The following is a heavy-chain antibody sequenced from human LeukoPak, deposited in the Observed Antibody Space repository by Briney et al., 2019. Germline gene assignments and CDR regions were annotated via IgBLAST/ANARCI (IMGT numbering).Heavy chain of an antibody. CDR3: ARASTDYGWFDP. CDR1: GYTFNSHD. J-gene: IGHJ5*02. V-gene: IGHV1-8*01. CDR2: MNPYSGNT. Sequence: ASVKVSCKASGYTFNSHDINWVRQATGQGLEWMGWMNPYSGNTGYAQKFQGRVTITRNTSISTAYMELSSLRSEDTAVYYCARASTDYGWFDPWGQGTLVTVSS. D-gene: IGHD4/OR15-4a*01.